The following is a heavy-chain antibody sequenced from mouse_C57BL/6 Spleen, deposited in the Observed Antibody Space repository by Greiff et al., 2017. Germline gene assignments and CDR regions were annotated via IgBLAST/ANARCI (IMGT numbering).Heavy chain of an antibody. Sequence: QVQLKQSGAELMKPGASVKLSCKATGYTFTGYWIEWVKLWPGHGLEWIGEILPGSGSTNYNEKFKGKATFTADTSTNTAYMQLSSLTTEDSAIYYCARRPRQLRLLGFDYWGQGATPTVSS. D-gene: IGHD3-2*02. V-gene: IGHV1-9*01. CDR2: ILPGSGST. J-gene: IGHJ2*01. CDR1: GYTFTGYW. CDR3: ARRPRQLRLLGFDY.